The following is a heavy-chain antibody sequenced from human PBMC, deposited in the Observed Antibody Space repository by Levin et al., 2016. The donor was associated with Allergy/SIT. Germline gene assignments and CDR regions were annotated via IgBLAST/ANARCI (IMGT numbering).Heavy chain of an antibody. D-gene: IGHD4-23*01. CDR3: ARRSSGGGNPGGLDY. J-gene: IGHJ4*02. V-gene: IGHV5-51*01. CDR2: IYPGDSDT. Sequence: VRQMPGKGLEWMGIIYPGDSDTRYSPSFQGQVTISADKSISTAYLQWSSLKASDTAMYYCARRSSGGGNPGGLDYWGQGTLVTVSS.